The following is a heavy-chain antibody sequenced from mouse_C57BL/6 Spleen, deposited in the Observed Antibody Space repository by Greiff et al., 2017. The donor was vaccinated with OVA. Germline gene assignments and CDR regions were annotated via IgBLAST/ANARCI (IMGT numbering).Heavy chain of an antibody. V-gene: IGHV1-55*01. D-gene: IGHD1-1*01. J-gene: IGHJ1*03. Sequence: QVQLQQSGAELVKPGASVKMSCKASGYTFTSYWITWVKQRPGQGLEWIGDIYPGSGSTNYNEKFKSKATLTVDTSSSTAYMQLSSLTSEDSAVYYCARRIRDMITTVVAHWYFDVWGTGTTVTVSS. CDR2: IYPGSGST. CDR3: ARRIRDMITTVVAHWYFDV. CDR1: GYTFTSYW.